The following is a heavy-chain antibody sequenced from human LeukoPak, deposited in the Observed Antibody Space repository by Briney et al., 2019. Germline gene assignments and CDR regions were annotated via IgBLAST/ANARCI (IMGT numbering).Heavy chain of an antibody. D-gene: IGHD3-3*01. CDR1: GGSFSGYY. J-gene: IGHJ5*02. CDR3: ARLGRTYYDFWSGP. V-gene: IGHV4-34*01. CDR2: INHSGST. Sequence: KASETLSLTCAVYGGSFSGYYWSWIRQPPGKGLEWIGEINHSGSTYYNPSLKSRVTISVDTSKNQFSLKLASVTAADTAVYYCARLGRTYYDFWSGPWGQGTLVTVSS.